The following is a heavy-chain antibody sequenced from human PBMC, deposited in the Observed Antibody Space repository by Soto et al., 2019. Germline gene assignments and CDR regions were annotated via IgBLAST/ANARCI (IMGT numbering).Heavy chain of an antibody. D-gene: IGHD6-19*01. Sequence: EVQLVESGGDLVQPGGSLRLSCIASGFSISPNWMSWVRQAPGRGPEWVANIGQDGNGKNYVDSVKGRFTISRDNANNSLFLQMNSLRVEDTAVYYCARGQGWAVYWGQGTPVTVSS. V-gene: IGHV3-7*01. J-gene: IGHJ4*02. CDR1: GFSISPNW. CDR3: ARGQGWAVY. CDR2: IGQDGNGK.